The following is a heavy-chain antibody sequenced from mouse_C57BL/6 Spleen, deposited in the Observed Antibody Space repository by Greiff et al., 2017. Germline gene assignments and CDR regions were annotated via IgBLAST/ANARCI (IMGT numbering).Heavy chain of an antibody. CDR3: ARGVRYGSSYGDWYFDV. CDR2: TFYSGIT. V-gene: IGHV3-3*01. J-gene: IGHJ1*03. D-gene: IGHD1-1*01. Sequence: EVQLQESGPSLVRPSQTLSLTCTVTGFSINSDCYWIWIRQFPGNKLEYIGYTFYSGITYYNPSLESRTYITRDTSKNQFSLKLSSVTTEDTATYYCARGVRYGSSYGDWYFDVWGTGTTVTVSS. CDR1: GFSINSDCY.